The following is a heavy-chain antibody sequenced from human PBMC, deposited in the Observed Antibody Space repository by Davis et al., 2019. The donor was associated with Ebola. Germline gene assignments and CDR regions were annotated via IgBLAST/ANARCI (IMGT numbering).Heavy chain of an antibody. D-gene: IGHD6-19*01. CDR1: GFTFSDYS. J-gene: IGHJ4*02. CDR2: IANNGGST. V-gene: IGHV3-64D*06. CDR3: AKDRSGQWLTGFDY. Sequence: PGGSLRLSCAASGFTFSDYSIHWVRQAPGKGLEYISAIANNGGSTYFADSVKGRFSLSRDNSKDTVYLQMSSLRPEDTAIYYCAKDRSGQWLTGFDYWGQGTLVTVSS.